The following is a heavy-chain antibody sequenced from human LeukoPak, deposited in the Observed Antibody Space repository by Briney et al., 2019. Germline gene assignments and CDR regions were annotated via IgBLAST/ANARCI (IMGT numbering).Heavy chain of an antibody. CDR2: INHSGST. CDR3: ASGYSYGGNWFVP. CDR1: GVSFSGYY. V-gene: IGHV4-34*01. J-gene: IGHJ5*02. D-gene: IGHD5-18*01. Sequence: SETLSLTCAVYGVSFSGYYWRWLRQPPGKGLEWVGEINHSGSTNYNPSLKSRVTISVDTSKNQFSLKLSSLTAADTAVYYCASGYSYGGNWFVPWGQGTLVTVSS.